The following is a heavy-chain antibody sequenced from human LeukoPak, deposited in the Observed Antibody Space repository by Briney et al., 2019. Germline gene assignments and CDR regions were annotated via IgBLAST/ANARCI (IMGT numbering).Heavy chain of an antibody. D-gene: IGHD4-17*01. CDR2: IKSKTDGGTT. J-gene: IGHJ3*02. CDR1: GFTFSNAW. Sequence: KAGGSLRLSCAASGFTFSNAWMSWVRQAPGRGLEWVGRIKSKTDGGTTDYAAPVKGRFTISRDDSKNTLYLQMNSLKTEDTAVYYCTTDSADDYGDYTLGAFDIWGQGTMVTVSS. CDR3: TTDSADDYGDYTLGAFDI. V-gene: IGHV3-15*01.